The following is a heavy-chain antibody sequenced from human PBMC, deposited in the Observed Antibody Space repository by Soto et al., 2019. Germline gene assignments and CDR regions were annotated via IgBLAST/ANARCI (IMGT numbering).Heavy chain of an antibody. CDR3: AKSPPAGAGYFIY. CDR2: TSYDGSSG. D-gene: IGHD6-19*01. Sequence: QVQLVESGGGVVQPGRSLRLSCAASGFTFSSSGMHWVRQAPGKGLEWVAVTSYDGSSGYYADSVRGRFTISRDNSKNTRYLQMSSRRAEATPVYYCAKSPPAGAGYFIYWGRGTLV. J-gene: IGHJ4*02. V-gene: IGHV3-30*18. CDR1: GFTFSSSG.